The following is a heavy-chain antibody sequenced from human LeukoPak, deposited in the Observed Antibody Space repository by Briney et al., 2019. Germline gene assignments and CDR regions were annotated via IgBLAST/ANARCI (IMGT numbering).Heavy chain of an antibody. CDR2: ISSSSYI. D-gene: IGHD6-19*01. Sequence: GGSPRLSCAASGFTFSSYSMNWVRQAPGKGLEWVSSISSSSYIYYADSVKGRFTISRDNAKNSLYLQMNSLRAEDTAVYYCARRDSSGWSGDAFDIWGQGTMVTVSS. J-gene: IGHJ3*02. V-gene: IGHV3-21*01. CDR3: ARRDSSGWSGDAFDI. CDR1: GFTFSSYS.